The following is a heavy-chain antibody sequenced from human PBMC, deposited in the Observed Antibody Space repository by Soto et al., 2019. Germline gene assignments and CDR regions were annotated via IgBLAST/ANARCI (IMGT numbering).Heavy chain of an antibody. V-gene: IGHV5-10-1*01. CDR2: IDPTNSYI. CDR1: GYTFTTYW. Sequence: GESLKISCQGSGYTFTTYWITWVRQMPGKGLEWMGRIDPTNSYITYNPSFQGHVTISADKSISTAYLQWSSLKASDTAMYYCARNEGRTRDGSSWSRPIDYWGQGTRVTVSS. CDR3: ARNEGRTRDGSSWSRPIDY. D-gene: IGHD6-13*01. J-gene: IGHJ4*02.